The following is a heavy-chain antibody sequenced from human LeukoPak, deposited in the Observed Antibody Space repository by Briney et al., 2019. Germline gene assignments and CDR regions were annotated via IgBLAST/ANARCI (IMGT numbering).Heavy chain of an antibody. Sequence: GASVKVSCKTSGYPFTSYDIHWVRQAAGHGLEWMSWMTPNSEKRAYAQKFQGRVTMTTNTSIDTAYMELSSLTFGDTAIYYCARGRGWGILDSWGQGHLVTVYS. CDR2: MTPNSEKR. J-gene: IGHJ4*02. CDR3: ARGRGWGILDS. D-gene: IGHD6-19*01. V-gene: IGHV1-8*01. CDR1: GYPFTSYD.